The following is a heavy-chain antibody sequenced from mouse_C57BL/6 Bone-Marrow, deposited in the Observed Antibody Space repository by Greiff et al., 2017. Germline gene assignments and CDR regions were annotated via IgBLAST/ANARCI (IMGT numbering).Heavy chain of an antibody. CDR2: INPNNGGT. Sequence: EVQLQQSGPELVKPGASVKIPCKASGYTFTDYNMDWVKQSHGKSLEWIGDINPNNGGTIYNQKFKGKATLTVDKSSSTAYMELRSLTSEDTAVYYCARLTTDYYFDYWGQGTTLTVSS. J-gene: IGHJ2*01. CDR1: GYTFTDYN. V-gene: IGHV1-18*01. D-gene: IGHD1-1*01. CDR3: ARLTTDYYFDY.